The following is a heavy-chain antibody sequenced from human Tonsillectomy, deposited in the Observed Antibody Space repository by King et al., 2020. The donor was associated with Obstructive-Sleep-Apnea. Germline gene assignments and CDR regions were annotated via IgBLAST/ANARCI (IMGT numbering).Heavy chain of an antibody. D-gene: IGHD3-22*01. CDR2: ISHSGTTI. CDR3: ARTNYYDSSGYYTKYYFDY. Sequence: QLVQSGGGLVQPGGSLRLSCAASGFTLSSYNMNWVRQAPGKGLEWVAYISHSGTTIYYADSVKGRFTISRDNAKNSLYLQMSRLRAEDTAVYYCARTNYYDSSGYYTKYYFDYWGQGTTVTVSS. V-gene: IGHV3-48*04. CDR1: GFTLSSYN. J-gene: IGHJ4*02.